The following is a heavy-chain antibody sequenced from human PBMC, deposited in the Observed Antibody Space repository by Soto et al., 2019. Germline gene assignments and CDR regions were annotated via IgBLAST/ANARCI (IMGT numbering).Heavy chain of an antibody. Sequence: QVQLVESGGGVVQPGRSLRLSCAASGFTFSSYAMYWVRQAPGKGLEWVAVISYDGNNKYYADSVKGRFTISRDNSRNTLYLQMSSLRAEDTAVYYCARAGGDGGSCYTLVGLRYGMDVWGQGTTVTVSS. CDR3: ARAGGDGGSCYTLVGLRYGMDV. D-gene: IGHD2-15*01. V-gene: IGHV3-30-3*01. CDR1: GFTFSSYA. J-gene: IGHJ6*02. CDR2: ISYDGNNK.